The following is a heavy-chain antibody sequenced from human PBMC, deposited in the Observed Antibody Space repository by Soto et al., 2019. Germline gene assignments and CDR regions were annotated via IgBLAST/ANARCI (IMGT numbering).Heavy chain of an antibody. J-gene: IGHJ3*02. D-gene: IGHD4-17*01. CDR2: VYYSGST. Sequence: WTWIRQPPGKRLEWIGYVYYSGSTNYNPSLKSRVTISVDMSKNQFSLKLSSVTAADTAVYYCARDTVTTSDDAFDIWGQGTMVTVFS. V-gene: IGHV4-59*01. CDR3: ARDTVTTSDDAFDI.